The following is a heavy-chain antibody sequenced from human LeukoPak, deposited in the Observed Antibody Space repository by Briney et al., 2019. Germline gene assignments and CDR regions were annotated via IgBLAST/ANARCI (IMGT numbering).Heavy chain of an antibody. J-gene: IGHJ4*02. CDR2: ISAYSGNT. Sequence: GASVKVSCKASGYTFTSYGISWVRQAPGQGLEWMGWISAYSGNTNYAQKLQGRVTMTTDTSTSTAYMELRSLRSDDTAVYYCARDGNREYYDFWSGYYSSDFGYDYWGQGTLVTVSS. CDR1: GYTFTSYG. V-gene: IGHV1-18*01. CDR3: ARDGNREYYDFWSGYYSSDFGYDY. D-gene: IGHD3-3*01.